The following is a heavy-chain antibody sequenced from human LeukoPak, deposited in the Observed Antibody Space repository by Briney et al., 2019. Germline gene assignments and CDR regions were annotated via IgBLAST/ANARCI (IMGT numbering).Heavy chain of an antibody. CDR3: ARDSLRPDYFDY. CDR2: ISAYNGNT. J-gene: IGHJ4*02. V-gene: IGHV1-18*01. Sequence: ASVKVSCKASGYTFTSYDINWVRQATGQGLEWMGWISAYNGNTNYAQKLQGRVTMTTDTSTSTAYMELRSLRSDDTAVYYCARDSLRPDYFDYWGQGTLVTVSS. CDR1: GYTFTSYD.